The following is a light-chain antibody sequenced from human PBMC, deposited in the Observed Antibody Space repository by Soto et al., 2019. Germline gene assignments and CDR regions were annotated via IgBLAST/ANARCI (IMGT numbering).Light chain of an antibody. V-gene: IGLV2-18*02. Sequence: QSVLTQPPSVSGSPRQSVTISCTGASSDVGSYNRVSWYQQPPGTAPKLMIYEVSTRPSGVPDRFSGSKSGNTASLTISGLQPEDEADYYCNSYTSSNTYVFGTGTKVTVL. J-gene: IGLJ1*01. CDR1: SSDVGSYNR. CDR3: NSYTSSNTYV. CDR2: EVS.